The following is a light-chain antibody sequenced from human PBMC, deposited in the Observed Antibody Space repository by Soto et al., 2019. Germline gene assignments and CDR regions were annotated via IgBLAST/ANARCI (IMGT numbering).Light chain of an antibody. Sequence: DIVMTQTPLSLPVTPGEPASISCRISEGLLDGGEENTLVDWSLQKPGQSPQLLIYTLSYRASGVPDRFSGSGSDTDFTLKISRVEAEDVGVYYCMQRREFPLTFGGGTKVEIK. CDR1: EGLLDGGEENTL. V-gene: IGKV2-40*01. CDR3: MQRREFPLT. J-gene: IGKJ4*01. CDR2: TLS.